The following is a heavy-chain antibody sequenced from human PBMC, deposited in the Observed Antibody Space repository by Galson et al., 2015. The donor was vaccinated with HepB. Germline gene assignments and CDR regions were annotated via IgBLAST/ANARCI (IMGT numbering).Heavy chain of an antibody. CDR3: AKDPWGSSWYWEDAFDI. D-gene: IGHD6-13*01. Sequence: SLRLSCAASGFTFSSYATSWVRQAPGKGLEWVSAISGSGGSTYYADSVKGRFTISRDNSKNTLYLQMNSLGAEDTAVYYCAKDPWGSSWYWEDAFDIWGQGTMVTVSS. CDR1: GFTFSSYA. J-gene: IGHJ3*02. CDR2: ISGSGGST. V-gene: IGHV3-23*01.